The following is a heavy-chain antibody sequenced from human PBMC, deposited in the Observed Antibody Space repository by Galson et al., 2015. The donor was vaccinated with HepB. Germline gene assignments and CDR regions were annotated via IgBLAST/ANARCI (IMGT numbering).Heavy chain of an antibody. J-gene: IGHJ4*02. V-gene: IGHV3-30*18. D-gene: IGHD3-10*01. Sequence: SLRLSCAASGFTFSSYGMHWVRQAPGKGLEWGAVISPDGGNKFYADSVKGRFTISRDNSKNTLYLQMNSLRTEDTAVYYCAKDPQYDIGVIAHWGQGTLVTVSS. CDR3: AKDPQYDIGVIAH. CDR1: GFTFSSYG. CDR2: ISPDGGNK.